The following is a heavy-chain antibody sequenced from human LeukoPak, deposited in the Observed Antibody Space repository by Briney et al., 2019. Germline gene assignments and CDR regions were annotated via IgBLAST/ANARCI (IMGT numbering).Heavy chain of an antibody. Sequence: SETLSLTCSVSGGSITSDYWSWIRQSPGKGLEWIGFIYDSGSTIYNPSPKSRVTISVDTSKNQFSLKLRSATAADTAIYYCAMSPPRGAWFDPWGQGTLVTVSS. CDR1: GGSITSDY. V-gene: IGHV4-4*09. CDR3: AMSPPRGAWFDP. D-gene: IGHD4/OR15-4a*01. J-gene: IGHJ5*02. CDR2: IYDSGST.